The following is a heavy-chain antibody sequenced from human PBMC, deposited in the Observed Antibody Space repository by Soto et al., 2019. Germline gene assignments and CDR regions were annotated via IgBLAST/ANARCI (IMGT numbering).Heavy chain of an antibody. D-gene: IGHD4-17*01. CDR3: AKVANGDYDYFDY. CDR2: ISYDGSNK. CDR1: GFTFSSYG. V-gene: IGHV3-30*18. J-gene: IGHJ4*02. Sequence: QVQLVESGGGVVQPGRSLRLSCAASGFTFSSYGMHWVRQAPGKGLEWVAVISYDGSNKYYADSVKGRFTISRDNXKNTLYLQMNSLRAEDTAVYYCAKVANGDYDYFDYWGQGTLVTVSS.